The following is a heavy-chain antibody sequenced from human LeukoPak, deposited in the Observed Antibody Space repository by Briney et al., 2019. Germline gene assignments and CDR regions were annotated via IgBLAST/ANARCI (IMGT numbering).Heavy chain of an antibody. V-gene: IGHV3-48*01. D-gene: IGHD1-26*01. CDR2: ISSSSSTI. Sequence: GGSLRLSCAASGFTFSSYSMNWVRQAPGKGLEGVSYISSSSSTIYYADSVKGRFTISRDNAKNSLYLQMNSLRAEDTAVYYCARGKWELLPVFDYWGQGTLVTVSS. J-gene: IGHJ4*02. CDR1: GFTFSSYS. CDR3: ARGKWELLPVFDY.